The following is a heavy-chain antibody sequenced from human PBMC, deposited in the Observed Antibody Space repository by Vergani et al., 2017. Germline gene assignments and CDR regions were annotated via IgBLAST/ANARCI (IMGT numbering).Heavy chain of an antibody. J-gene: IGHJ4*02. V-gene: IGHV1-69*04. CDR1: GGTFSSYA. CDR2: IIPILGIA. D-gene: IGHD3-22*01. Sequence: QVQLVQSGAEVKKPGASVKVSCKASGGTFSSYAISWVRQAPGQGLEWIGRIIPILGIANYAPKFQGRVTITADNSTSTAYMELSSLRSEDTAVYYCAGRREHDSSVYYMGEYYFDYWGQGTLVTVSS. CDR3: AGRREHDSSVYYMGEYYFDY.